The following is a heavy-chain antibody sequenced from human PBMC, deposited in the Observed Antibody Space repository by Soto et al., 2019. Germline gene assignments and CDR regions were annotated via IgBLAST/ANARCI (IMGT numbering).Heavy chain of an antibody. CDR2: ISWNSGSI. V-gene: IGHV3-9*01. CDR3: AKDLVGYVSSSDDAFDI. J-gene: IGHJ3*02. Sequence: EVQLVESGGGLVQPGRSLRLSCAASGFTFDDYAMHWVLQAPGKGLEWVSGISWNSGSIGYADSVKGRFTISRDNAKNSLHLQMNSLRPEDTALYYCAKDLVGYVSSSDDAFDIWGQGTMVTVSS. CDR1: GFTFDDYA. D-gene: IGHD6-6*01.